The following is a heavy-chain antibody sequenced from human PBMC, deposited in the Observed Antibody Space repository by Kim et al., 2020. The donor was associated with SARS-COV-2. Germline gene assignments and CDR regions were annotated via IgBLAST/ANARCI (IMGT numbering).Heavy chain of an antibody. CDR1: GLTFSSYL. V-gene: IGHV3-74*01. CDR3: TRGDGSLVF. D-gene: IGHD3-16*02. J-gene: IGHJ6*02. Sequence: GGSLRLSCAASGLTFSSYLMHWVRQAPGKGLEWVSRTANDGSSTTYADSVKGRFTVSRGNAKNMLSLQMNSLRVEDTAVYYCTRGDGSLVFWGQGSTVTVSS. CDR2: TANDGSST.